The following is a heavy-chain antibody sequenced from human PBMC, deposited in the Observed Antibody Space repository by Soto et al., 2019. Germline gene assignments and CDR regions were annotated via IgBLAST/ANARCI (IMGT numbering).Heavy chain of an antibody. CDR2: ISGSGGST. CDR1: GFTFSSYA. D-gene: IGHD2-21*01. V-gene: IGHV3-23*01. J-gene: IGHJ4*02. CDR3: STPNSPDRPPFDY. Sequence: GGSLRLSCAASGFTFSSYAMSWVRQAPGKGLEWVSAISGSGGSTYYADSVKGRFTISRDNSKNTLYLQMNSLRAEDTAVYYCSTPNSPDRPPFDYWGQGTLVTVSS.